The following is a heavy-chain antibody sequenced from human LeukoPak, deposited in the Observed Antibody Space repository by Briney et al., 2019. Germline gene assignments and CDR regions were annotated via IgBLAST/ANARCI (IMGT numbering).Heavy chain of an antibody. CDR1: GFTFSDYY. CDR3: ARGTTVVTRYYYMDV. D-gene: IGHD4-23*01. CDR2: ISSSGSPI. V-gene: IGHV3-11*04. J-gene: IGHJ6*03. Sequence: PGGSLRLSCATSGFTFSDYYMSWIRQAPGKGLEWVSYISSSGSPIYYADSVKGRFTISRDNAKNSLFLQMNSLRAEDTAVYYCARGTTVVTRYYYMDVWGKGTTVTISS.